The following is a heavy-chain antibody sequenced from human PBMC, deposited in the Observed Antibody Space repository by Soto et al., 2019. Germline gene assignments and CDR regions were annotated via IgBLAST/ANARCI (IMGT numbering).Heavy chain of an antibody. CDR3: ARHDEDLVAPHGRPSYYYYMDV. V-gene: IGHV4-59*08. CDR2: IYYSGST. CDR1: GGSISSYY. D-gene: IGHD2-15*01. J-gene: IGHJ6*03. Sequence: SETLSLTCTVSGGSISSYYWSWIRQPPGKGLEWIGYIYYSGSTNYNPSLKSRVTISVDTSKNQFSLKLSSVTAADTAVYYCARHDEDLVAPHGRPSYYYYMDVWGKGTTVTVSS.